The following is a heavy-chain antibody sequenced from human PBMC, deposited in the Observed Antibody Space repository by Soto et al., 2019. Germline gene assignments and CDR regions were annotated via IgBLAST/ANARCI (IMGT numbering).Heavy chain of an antibody. J-gene: IGHJ6*02. V-gene: IGHV3-30-3*01. Sequence: QVQLVESGGGVVQPGRSLRLSCAASGFTFSSYAMHWVRQAPGKGLEWVAVISYDGSNKYYADSVKGRFTISRDNSKNTLYLQMNSLRAEDTAVYYCARGDLYSSGWSFYGMDVWGQVTTVTVSS. CDR3: ARGDLYSSGWSFYGMDV. D-gene: IGHD6-19*01. CDR2: ISYDGSNK. CDR1: GFTFSSYA.